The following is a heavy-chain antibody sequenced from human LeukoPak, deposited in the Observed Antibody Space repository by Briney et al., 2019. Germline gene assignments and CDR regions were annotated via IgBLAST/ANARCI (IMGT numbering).Heavy chain of an antibody. J-gene: IGHJ1*01. Sequence: GGSLRLSCAASGFTVSTVYMTWVRQAPGKGLEWVSVIYGGHTAYYADSVKGRFTISRDNAKNSLYLQMNSLRDEDTAVYYCARNYYDSSGYYVDFHFWGQGTLVTVSS. D-gene: IGHD3-22*01. CDR3: ARNYYDSSGYYVDFHF. CDR2: IYGGHTA. V-gene: IGHV3-53*01. CDR1: GFTVSTVY.